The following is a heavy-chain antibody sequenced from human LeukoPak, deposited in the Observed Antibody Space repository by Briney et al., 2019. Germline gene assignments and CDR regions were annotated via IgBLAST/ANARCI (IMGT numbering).Heavy chain of an antibody. Sequence: SETLSLTCTVSGGSISSYYWSWVRQPPRKGLEWIGYIYYSGSTNYNPSLKSRVTISVDTSKNQFSLKLSSVTAADTAVYYCARENGYGLIDYWGQGTLVTVSS. J-gene: IGHJ4*02. CDR3: ARENGYGLIDY. V-gene: IGHV4-59*01. CDR1: GGSISSYY. CDR2: IYYSGST. D-gene: IGHD5-12*01.